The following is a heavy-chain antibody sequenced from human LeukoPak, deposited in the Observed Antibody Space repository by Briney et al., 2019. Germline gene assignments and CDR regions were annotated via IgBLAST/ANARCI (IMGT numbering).Heavy chain of an antibody. J-gene: IGHJ4*02. CDR1: GYTFTGYY. V-gene: IGHV1-2*04. D-gene: IGHD3-3*01. CDR3: ARLGGDFWSGYYFDY. Sequence: AASVNVSCKASGYTFTGYYLHWVRQAPGQGLEWMGWINPNSGGTNYAQKFQGWVTMTRDTSISTAYMELSRLRSDDTAVYYCARLGGDFWSGYYFDYWGQGTLVTVSS. CDR2: INPNSGGT.